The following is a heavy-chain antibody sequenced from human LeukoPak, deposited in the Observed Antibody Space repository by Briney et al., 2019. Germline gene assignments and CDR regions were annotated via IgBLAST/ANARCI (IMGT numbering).Heavy chain of an antibody. D-gene: IGHD1-26*01. CDR1: GGSFSGCY. Sequence: KASETLSLTCAVYGGSFSGCYWTWIRQPPGKGLEWIGEINHSGSTNYNPSLKSRVTISVDTSKNQFSLKLSSVTAADTAVYYCARVRATGAFDIWGQGTMVTVSS. V-gene: IGHV4-34*01. J-gene: IGHJ3*02. CDR2: INHSGST. CDR3: ARVRATGAFDI.